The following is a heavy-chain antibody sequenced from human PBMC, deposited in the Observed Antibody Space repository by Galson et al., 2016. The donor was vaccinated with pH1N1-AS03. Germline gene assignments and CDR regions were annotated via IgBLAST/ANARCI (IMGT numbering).Heavy chain of an antibody. Sequence: SLRLSCAVSGFTFSSYAMSWVRQAPGKGLEWVSAISGSGNTYYAESVKGRFTISRDNSKRTLYLQMNSVRAEDAAVYYCAKDLRGGYDFGVVDYWGQGTLVSVSS. CDR2: ISGSGNT. D-gene: IGHD5-12*01. V-gene: IGHV3-23*01. J-gene: IGHJ4*02. CDR3: AKDLRGGYDFGVVDY. CDR1: GFTFSSYA.